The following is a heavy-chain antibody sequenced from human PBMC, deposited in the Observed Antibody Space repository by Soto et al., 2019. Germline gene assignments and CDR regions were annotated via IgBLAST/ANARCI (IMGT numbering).Heavy chain of an antibody. V-gene: IGHV3-21*01. CDR3: RREEYDY. D-gene: IGHD1-26*01. CDR2: ISSTGNYI. CDR1: GFTFSSYT. J-gene: IGHJ4*02. Sequence: GGSLRLSCAASGFTFSSYTMSWVRQAPGKGLEWVSSISSTGNYIVYADSVKGRFTISRDNAKNSVYLQLNSLRPEDSAVYYCRREEYDYWGQGTLVTGSS.